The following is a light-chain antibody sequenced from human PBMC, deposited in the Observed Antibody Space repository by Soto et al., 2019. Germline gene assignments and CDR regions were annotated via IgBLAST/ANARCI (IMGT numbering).Light chain of an antibody. CDR2: GAS. V-gene: IGKV3-20*01. CDR1: QCVSSSY. CDR3: QQYGSSPIT. J-gene: IGKJ5*01. Sequence: VCTQSPCTLSLSPVERAXXSXXXSQCVSSSYLAWYQQKPGQAPRLLIYGASSRATGIPDRFSGSGSGTDFTLTISRLEPEDFAVYYCQQYGSSPITFGQVTRLEIK.